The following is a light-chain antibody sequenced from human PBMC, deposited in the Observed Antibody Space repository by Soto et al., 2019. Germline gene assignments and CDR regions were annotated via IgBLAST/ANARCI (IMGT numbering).Light chain of an antibody. J-gene: IGLJ1*01. CDR3: SSYAGSPYV. Sequence: QSVLTQPPSASGSPGQSVTISCTGTSSDVGGYNYVSWYQHHPGKAPKLMIYEVSKRPSGVPDRFSGSKSGYTASLAVSGLQVEDEAEYFCSSYAGSPYVFGTGTKATVL. V-gene: IGLV2-8*01. CDR2: EVS. CDR1: SSDVGGYNY.